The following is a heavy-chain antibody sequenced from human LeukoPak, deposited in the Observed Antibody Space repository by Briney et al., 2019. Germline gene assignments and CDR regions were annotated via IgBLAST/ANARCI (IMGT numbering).Heavy chain of an antibody. Sequence: ASVKVSCKASGYTFTGYYMHWVRQAPGQGLEWMGWINPDTGGTNYAQKFQGRVTMTRDTSISTAYMELRRLRSDDTAMYYCARESTIFGDANWFDPWGQGTLVTVSS. CDR1: GYTFTGYY. J-gene: IGHJ5*02. CDR3: ARESTIFGDANWFDP. CDR2: INPDTGGT. D-gene: IGHD3-3*01. V-gene: IGHV1-2*02.